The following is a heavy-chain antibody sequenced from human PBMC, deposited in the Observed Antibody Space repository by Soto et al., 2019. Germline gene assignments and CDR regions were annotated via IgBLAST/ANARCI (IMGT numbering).Heavy chain of an antibody. Sequence: QITLKESGPTLVRPTQTLTLACNFSGFSLSTNAMGVGWIRQPPGKALEWLALIYWDDDKRYNPSLESRLTITKDTSKNQVVLTMSNTDPLDTATYYSAHSPTVINYFDSWGPGTLVTVSS. J-gene: IGHJ4*02. CDR1: GFSLSTNAMG. V-gene: IGHV2-5*02. CDR2: IYWDDDK. CDR3: AHSPTVINYFDS.